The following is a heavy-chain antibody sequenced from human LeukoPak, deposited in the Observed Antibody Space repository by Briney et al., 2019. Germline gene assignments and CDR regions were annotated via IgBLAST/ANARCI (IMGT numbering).Heavy chain of an antibody. CDR2: IYYSGST. V-gene: IGHV4-59*01. CDR3: ARVGYGDSWFDF. J-gene: IGHJ4*02. Sequence: SETLSLSCTVSGGSISSYYWSWIRHPPGKGLEWIGYIYYSGSTNYNPSLKSRVTISVDTSKNQFSLKLSSVTAADTAVYYCARVGYGDSWFDFWGQGSLVTVSS. CDR1: GGSISSYY. D-gene: IGHD4-17*01.